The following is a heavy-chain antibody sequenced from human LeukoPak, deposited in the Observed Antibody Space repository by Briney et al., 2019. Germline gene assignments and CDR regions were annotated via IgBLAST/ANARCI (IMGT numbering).Heavy chain of an antibody. V-gene: IGHV3-30-3*01. D-gene: IGHD2-15*01. CDR3: ARATRTLEGGPPADYYYYGMDV. CDR2: ISYDGSNK. CDR1: GFTFSSYA. J-gene: IGHJ6*02. Sequence: GRSLRLSCAASGFTFSSYAMHWVSQAPGKGLEWVAVISYDGSNKYYADSVKGRFTISRDNSKNTLYLQMNSLRAEDTAVYYCARATRTLEGGPPADYYYYGMDVWGQGTTVTVSS.